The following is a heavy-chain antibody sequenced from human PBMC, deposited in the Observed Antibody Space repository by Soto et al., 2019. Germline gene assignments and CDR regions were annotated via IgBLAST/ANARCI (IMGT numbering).Heavy chain of an antibody. J-gene: IGHJ6*02. D-gene: IGHD1-26*01. CDR2: ISYDSTKT. CDR3: ARTRSAWSDFHYYSLDV. V-gene: IGHV3-30*03. CDR1: GFTFNSYG. Sequence: QVQLVESGGGVVQPGRSLRLSCAASGFTFNSYGMHWVRQGPGNGLEWVAFISYDSTKTYYADSVKGRFTISRDNSNSALYVQMNSLTGEDTAVYYSARTRSAWSDFHYYSLDVWGQGTTVPVSS.